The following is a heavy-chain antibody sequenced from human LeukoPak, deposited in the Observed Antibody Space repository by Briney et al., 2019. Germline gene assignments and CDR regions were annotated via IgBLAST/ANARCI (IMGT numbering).Heavy chain of an antibody. CDR1: GFTFSSYG. CDR2: ISGSGGST. CDR3: AKSLLGYCSSTSCYHYYYGMDV. D-gene: IGHD2-2*01. J-gene: IGHJ6*02. Sequence: PGGSLRLSCAASGFTFSSYGMHWVRQAPGKGLEWVSAISGSGGSTYYADSVKGRFTISRDNSKNTLYLQMNSLRAEDTAVYYCAKSLLGYCSSTSCYHYYYGMDVWGQGTTVTVSS. V-gene: IGHV3-23*01.